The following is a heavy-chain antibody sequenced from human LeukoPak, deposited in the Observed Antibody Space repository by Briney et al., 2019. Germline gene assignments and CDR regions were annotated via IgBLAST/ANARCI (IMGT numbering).Heavy chain of an antibody. CDR3: MTYYETNGYYAFDI. V-gene: IGHV5-51*01. Sequence: GEPLNISFQGSGDPFSTHWIGWVRQMPGKGLEWMGIIHPGESNTRYSPSFQGQVTISTDKYITTAYLRVSSLKASDTAMYYCMTYYETNGYYAFDIWVQGTMVTVCS. CDR1: GDPFSTHW. CDR2: IHPGESNT. J-gene: IGHJ3*02. D-gene: IGHD3-22*01.